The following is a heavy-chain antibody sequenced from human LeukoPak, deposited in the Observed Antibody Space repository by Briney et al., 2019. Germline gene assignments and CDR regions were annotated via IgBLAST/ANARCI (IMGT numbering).Heavy chain of an antibody. CDR1: GFTFSNYW. CDR2: IKLDGSEK. V-gene: IGHV3-7*03. J-gene: IGHJ4*02. Sequence: SGGSLRLSCAASGFTFSNYWMSWVRQAPGKGLEWVANIKLDGSEKYYVDSVKGRFTISRDNAKNSLYLQMNSLRAEDTAVYYCARDGDYYDSSGYDYWGQGTLVTVSS. D-gene: IGHD3-22*01. CDR3: ARDGDYYDSSGYDY.